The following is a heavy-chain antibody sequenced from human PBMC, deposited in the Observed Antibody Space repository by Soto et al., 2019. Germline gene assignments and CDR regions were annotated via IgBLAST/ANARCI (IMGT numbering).Heavy chain of an antibody. V-gene: IGHV4-34*01. Sequence: SETLSLTCAVYGGSFSGYYWSWIRQPPGKGLEWIGEINHSGSTNYNPSLKSRVTISVDTSKNQFSLKLSSVTAADTAVYYCARGGLYIKYSSSPHPFDDWGQGTLVPVSS. CDR1: GGSFSGYY. CDR2: INHSGST. CDR3: ARGGLYIKYSSSPHPFDD. D-gene: IGHD6-6*01. J-gene: IGHJ4*02.